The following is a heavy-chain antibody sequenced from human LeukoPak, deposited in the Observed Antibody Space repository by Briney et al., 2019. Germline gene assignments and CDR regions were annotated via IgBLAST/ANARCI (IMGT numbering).Heavy chain of an antibody. J-gene: IGHJ4*02. CDR1: GFTFSTYA. CDR3: AKAETLWLAPKY. D-gene: IGHD6-19*01. V-gene: IGHV3-23*01. Sequence: GSLRLSCAASGFTFSTYAMSWVRQAPGKGLEWVSAISGSGDSTYYADSVKGRFTISRDNSKNTLYLQMNSLRVEDTAVYYCAKAETLWLAPKYWGQGTLVTVSS. CDR2: ISGSGDST.